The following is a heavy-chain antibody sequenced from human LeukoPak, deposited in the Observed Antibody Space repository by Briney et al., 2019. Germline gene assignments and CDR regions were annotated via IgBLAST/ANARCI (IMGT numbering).Heavy chain of an antibody. CDR1: AFTFSRYA. V-gene: IGHV3-30*04. J-gene: IGHJ4*02. CDR2: ISHDGKIQ. D-gene: IGHD3-16*01. Sequence: QAGGSLRLSCAASAFTFSRYAMHWVRQAPGKGLEWVAVISHDGKIQLYTDSVKGRFTISRDNSKNTLYLQMNSLRVEDTAVYYCARDPLIGGPDYFDYWGQGTLVTVSA. CDR3: ARDPLIGGPDYFDY.